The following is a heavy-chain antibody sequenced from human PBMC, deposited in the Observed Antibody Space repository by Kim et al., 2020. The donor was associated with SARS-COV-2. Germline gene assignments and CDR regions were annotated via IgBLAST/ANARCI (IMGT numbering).Heavy chain of an antibody. J-gene: IGHJ5*02. CDR3: ARQTDSWT. Sequence: SQTLSLTCAISGDRVSSNSVAWHWIRQSPSRGLEWLGRTYYMSKWYNDYALSVKSRIAINPDTSRNQFSLQLKSVTPEDTAVYYCARQTDSWTWGQGILVTVSS. D-gene: IGHD3-3*01. CDR1: GDRVSSNSVA. CDR2: TYYMSKWYN. V-gene: IGHV6-1*01.